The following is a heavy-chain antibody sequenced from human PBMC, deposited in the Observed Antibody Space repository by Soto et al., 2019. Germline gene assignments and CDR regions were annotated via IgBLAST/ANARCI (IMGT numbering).Heavy chain of an antibody. CDR3: ARLTLDMTTVTHTISADY. V-gene: IGHV4-39*01. CDR2: IYYSGST. Sequence: SETLSLTCTVSGGSISSSSYYWGWIRQPPGKGLEWIGSIYYSGSTYYNPSLKSRVTISVDTSKNQFSLKLSSVTAADTAVYYCARLTLDMTTVTHTISADYWGQGTLVTVSS. J-gene: IGHJ4*02. CDR1: GGSISSSSYY. D-gene: IGHD4-17*01.